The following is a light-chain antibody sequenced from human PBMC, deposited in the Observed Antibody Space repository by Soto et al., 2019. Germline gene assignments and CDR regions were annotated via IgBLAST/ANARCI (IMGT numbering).Light chain of an antibody. Sequence: DIQMTQSPSPLSGSVGERVTITCRASQTISSWLAWYQQKPGKAPEIMISDASSLESGVPSRFSGSGSGTEFTLTITSLQPEDFATYYCQQSYSTPITFGQGTRLEIK. CDR3: QQSYSTPIT. V-gene: IGKV1-5*01. CDR2: DAS. CDR1: QTISSW. J-gene: IGKJ5*01.